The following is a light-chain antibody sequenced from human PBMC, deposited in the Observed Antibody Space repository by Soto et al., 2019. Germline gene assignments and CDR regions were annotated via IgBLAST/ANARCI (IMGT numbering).Light chain of an antibody. CDR1: SSNIGSNT. CDR2: DKN. J-gene: IGLJ3*02. CDR3: AAWDDSLNGGV. Sequence: QTVVTQPPSASGTPGQRVTISCSGSSSNIGSNTVDWYQQLPGTAPKVLIYDKNQRPSGVPDRFSGSKSGTSASLAISGLQSEDEADYYCAAWDDSLNGGVFGGGTQLTVL. V-gene: IGLV1-44*01.